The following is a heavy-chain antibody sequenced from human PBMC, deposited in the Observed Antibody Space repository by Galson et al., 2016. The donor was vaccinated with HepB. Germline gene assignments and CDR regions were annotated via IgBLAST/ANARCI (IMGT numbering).Heavy chain of an antibody. Sequence: SLRLSCAASGFSFSDYYMNWVRQAPGKGLECISHITTDSIVHYADSVKGRFTVSRDNAKNALYLQMNSLREEDTAVYYCARVAYTDEGTDIWGQGTLVTVSS. CDR3: ARVAYTDEGTDI. J-gene: IGHJ3*02. CDR1: GFSFSDYY. CDR2: ITTDSIV. V-gene: IGHV3-69-1*01. D-gene: IGHD1-1*01.